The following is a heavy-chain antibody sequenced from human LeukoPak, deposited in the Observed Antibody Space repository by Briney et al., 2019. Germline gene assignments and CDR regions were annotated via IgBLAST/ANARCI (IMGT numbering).Heavy chain of an antibody. D-gene: IGHD1-1*01. CDR1: GYPFTAYV. CDR3: VRHERDFDY. V-gene: IGHV1-3*01. Sequence: AASVKVSCKASGYPFTAYVIHWVRQAPGQRLEWMGWINAGNGNTKYSQKFQGRVTITRDTSASTVYMELTSLRSEDTAVYYCVRHERDFDYWGQGILVTVSS. CDR2: INAGNGNT. J-gene: IGHJ4*02.